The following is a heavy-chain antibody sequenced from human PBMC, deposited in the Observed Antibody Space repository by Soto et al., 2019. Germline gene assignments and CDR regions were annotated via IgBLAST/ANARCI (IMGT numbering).Heavy chain of an antibody. CDR3: ARVGGFWRGLGRWFDP. D-gene: IGHD3-16*01. J-gene: IGHJ5*02. CDR1: GGTFSSYA. V-gene: IGHV1-69*06. Sequence: SVKVSCKASGGTFSSYAISWVRQAPGQGLEWMGGIIPIFGTANYAQKFQGRVTITADKSTSTAYMELSSLRSEDTAVYYCARVGGFWRGLGRWFDPWGQGTLVTVSS. CDR2: IIPIFGTA.